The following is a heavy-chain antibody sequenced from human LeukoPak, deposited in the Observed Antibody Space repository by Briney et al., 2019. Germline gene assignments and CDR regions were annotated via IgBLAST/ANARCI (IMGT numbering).Heavy chain of an antibody. CDR2: IVVGSGNT. CDR3: AACSTSCLTYYYYGMDV. V-gene: IGHV1-58*01. D-gene: IGHD2-2*01. Sequence: SVKVSCKASGFTFTISAVQWVRQARGQRLEWIGWIVVGSGNTNYAQKFQERVTITGDMSTSTAYMELSSLRSEDTAVYYCAACSTSCLTYYYYGMDVWGKGTTVTVSS. J-gene: IGHJ6*04. CDR1: GFTFTISA.